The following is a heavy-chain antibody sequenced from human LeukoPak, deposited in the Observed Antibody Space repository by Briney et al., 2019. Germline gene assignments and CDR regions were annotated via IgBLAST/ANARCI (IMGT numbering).Heavy chain of an antibody. V-gene: IGHV3-23*01. J-gene: IGHJ3*02. CDR2: ISGSGGST. Sequence: GGSLRLSCAASGFTFSSYAMSWVRQAPGKGLEWVSAISGSGGSTYYADSVKGRFTISRDNSKNTLYLQMNSLIAEDTAVYYCAKDLKVGSIYPGTFDIWGQGTMVTVSS. D-gene: IGHD1-26*01. CDR1: GFTFSSYA. CDR3: AKDLKVGSIYPGTFDI.